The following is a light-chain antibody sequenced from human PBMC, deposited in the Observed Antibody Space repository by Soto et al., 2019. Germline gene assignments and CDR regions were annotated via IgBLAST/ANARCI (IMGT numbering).Light chain of an antibody. CDR3: QQYYSFPRT. V-gene: IGKV1-8*01. CDR2: AAS. J-gene: IGKJ1*01. CDR1: QGISSY. Sequence: AIQMTQSPPSLSASVGDRVTITCRASQGISSYLGWYQQKPGKAPELLIYAASTLQSGVPSRFSGSGSGTDFTLTISCLQSEDFATYYCQQYYSFPRTFGQGTKVDIK.